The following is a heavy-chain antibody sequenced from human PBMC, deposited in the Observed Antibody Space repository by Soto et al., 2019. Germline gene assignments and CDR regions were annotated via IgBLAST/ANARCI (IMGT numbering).Heavy chain of an antibody. CDR2: IYYSGST. CDR3: ARTPIGYCSGETCSNWFDP. J-gene: IGHJ5*02. Sequence: SETLSLTCTVSGGSISSYYWSWIRQPPGKGLEWIGYIYYSGSTNYNPSLKSRVTISVDTSKNQFSLKLSSVTAADTAVYYCARTPIGYCSGETCSNWFDPWGQGTRVTVAS. V-gene: IGHV4-59*08. CDR1: GGSISSYY. D-gene: IGHD2-8*02.